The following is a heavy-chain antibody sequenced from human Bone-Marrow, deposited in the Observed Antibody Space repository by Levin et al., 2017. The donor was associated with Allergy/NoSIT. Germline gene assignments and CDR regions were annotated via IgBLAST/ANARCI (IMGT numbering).Heavy chain of an antibody. CDR2: ISYGGNNE. V-gene: IGHV3-30*18. CDR3: AKDLNWPPDY. J-gene: IGHJ4*02. D-gene: IGHD1-20*01. CDR1: GFTFKSYD. Sequence: GESLKISCAASGFTFKSYDMHWVRQAPGKGLEWVARISYGGNNEYYVDSVKGRFTISRDNSKNTLYLQMNSLRADDTGVYYCAKDLNWPPDYWGQGTLVTVSS.